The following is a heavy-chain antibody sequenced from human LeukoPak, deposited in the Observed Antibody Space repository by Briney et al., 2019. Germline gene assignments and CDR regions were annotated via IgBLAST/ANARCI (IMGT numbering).Heavy chain of an antibody. CDR2: IKTDGSEK. CDR3: ARDQYDTWSRRGNFDS. Sequence: GGSLRLSCEASGFTFSSYWMSWVRQAPGKGLEWVANIKTDGSEKNYVDSVKGRFTISRDNTKNSLYLQMNSLRAEDTAVFYCARDQYDTWSRRGNFDSWGQGTLVTVSS. J-gene: IGHJ4*02. CDR1: GFTFSSYW. D-gene: IGHD3-3*01. V-gene: IGHV3-7*03.